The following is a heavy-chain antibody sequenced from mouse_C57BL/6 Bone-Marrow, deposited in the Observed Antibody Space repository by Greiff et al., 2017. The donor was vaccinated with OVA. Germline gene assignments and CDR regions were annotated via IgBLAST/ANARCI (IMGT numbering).Heavy chain of an antibody. CDR2: IWSGGST. D-gene: IGHD1-1*01. Sequence: VHLVESGPGLVQPSQSLSITCTVSGFSLTSYGVHWVRQSPGKGLEWLGVIWSGGSTDYNAAFISRLSISKDNSKSQVFFKMNSLQADDTAIYYCARNFHYYGSSPWFAYWGQGTLVTVSA. CDR3: ARNFHYYGSSPWFAY. CDR1: GFSLTSYG. V-gene: IGHV2-2*01. J-gene: IGHJ3*01.